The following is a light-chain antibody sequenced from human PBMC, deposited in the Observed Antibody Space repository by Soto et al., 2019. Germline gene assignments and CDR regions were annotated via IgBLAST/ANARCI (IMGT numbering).Light chain of an antibody. CDR2: GAS. CDR1: QSVSSN. V-gene: IGKV3-15*01. J-gene: IGKJ4*01. CDR3: QQYDRWPVT. Sequence: EIVMTQSPATLSLSPGXRATLSCTAGQSVSSNLAQYQHKPGQAPRRIIYGASTRATGIPPIFSGSGSGTEFTLTIDRLQSADFAVYYCQQYDRWPVTFGGGTKVHIK.